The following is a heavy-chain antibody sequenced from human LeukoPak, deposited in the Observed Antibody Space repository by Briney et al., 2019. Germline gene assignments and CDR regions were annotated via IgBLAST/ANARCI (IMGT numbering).Heavy chain of an antibody. CDR2: IYYSGST. Sequence: SETLSLTCTVSGGSISSYYWSWIRQPPGKGLEWIGYIYYSGSTNYNPSLKSRVTISVDTSKNQFSLKLSSVSAADTAVYYCARSASYYYDSSGYSLRYFDLWGRGTLVIVSS. J-gene: IGHJ2*01. CDR1: GGSISSYY. CDR3: ARSASYYYDSSGYSLRYFDL. D-gene: IGHD3-22*01. V-gene: IGHV4-59*01.